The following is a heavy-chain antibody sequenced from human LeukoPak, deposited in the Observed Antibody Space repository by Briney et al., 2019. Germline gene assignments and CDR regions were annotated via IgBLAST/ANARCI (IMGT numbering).Heavy chain of an antibody. J-gene: IGHJ4*02. CDR1: GFTLSSDW. CDR2: IWQGGSES. Sequence: GGSLRLSCVASGFTLSSDWTRWVRQPPRKGRGWVAKIWQGGSESYYVDSVKGRFTISTDNPKNSPCLQMDSLRAEGTAVYYCAREQNLSSWGLDYFDCWGQGTLVTVSS. D-gene: IGHD3-16*01. CDR3: AREQNLSSWGLDYFDC. V-gene: IGHV3-7*01.